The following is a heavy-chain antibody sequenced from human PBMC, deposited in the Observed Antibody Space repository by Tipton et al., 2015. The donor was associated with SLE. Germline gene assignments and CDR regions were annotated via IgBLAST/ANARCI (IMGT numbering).Heavy chain of an antibody. CDR1: GFTFDGYA. V-gene: IGHV3-9*01. Sequence: SLRLSCAASGFTFDGYAMHWVRQAPGKGLEWVSGIGWNSGSIGYADSVKGRFTISRDNAKNSLYLQMNSLRAEDTALYYCAFRNRQQLNDYWGQGTLVTVSS. CDR2: IGWNSGSI. D-gene: IGHD6-13*01. J-gene: IGHJ4*02. CDR3: AFRNRQQLNDY.